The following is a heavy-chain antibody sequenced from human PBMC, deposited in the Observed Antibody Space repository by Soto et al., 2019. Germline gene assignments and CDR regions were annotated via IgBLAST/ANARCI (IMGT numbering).Heavy chain of an antibody. Sequence: QVQLVQSGPEVKKPGASVKVSCKASGYTFSRYGISWVRQAPGQGLEWMGWIRVYNGNTTYAQKVQDRVTMTTDTSTSTAYMELRSLRSDDTAVYYCARKEDYGDYVDYWGQGTLVTVSS. CDR3: ARKEDYGDYVDY. J-gene: IGHJ4*02. D-gene: IGHD4-17*01. CDR2: IRVYNGNT. CDR1: GYTFSRYG. V-gene: IGHV1-18*04.